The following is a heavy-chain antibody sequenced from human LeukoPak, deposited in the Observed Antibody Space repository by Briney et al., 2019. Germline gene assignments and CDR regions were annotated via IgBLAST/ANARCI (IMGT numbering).Heavy chain of an antibody. D-gene: IGHD1-26*01. CDR2: MNPNSGNT. Sequence: GASVKVSCKASGYTFTGYYLHWVRQAPGQGLEWMGWMNPNSGNTGYAQKFQGRVTITRNTSISTAYMELSSLRSEDTAVYYCARRGEEELPFDYWGQGTLVTVSS. J-gene: IGHJ4*02. CDR1: GYTFTGYY. CDR3: ARRGEEELPFDY. V-gene: IGHV1-8*03.